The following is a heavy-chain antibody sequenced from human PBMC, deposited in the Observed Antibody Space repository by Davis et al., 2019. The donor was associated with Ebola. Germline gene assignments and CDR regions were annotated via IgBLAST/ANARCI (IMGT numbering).Heavy chain of an antibody. V-gene: IGHV4-31*03. Sequence: SETLSLTCSVSGDSINRGGSYWTWIRQHPGKGLEWIGYIYYSGTTYYNPSLKSRVIISVDTSKSQFSLKLTSVTAADTAVYFCARGRERDDLWFGELVVLNFDYWGQGNLVTVSS. CDR1: GDSINRGGSY. CDR2: IYYSGTT. J-gene: IGHJ4*02. CDR3: ARGRERDDLWFGELVVLNFDY. D-gene: IGHD3-10*01.